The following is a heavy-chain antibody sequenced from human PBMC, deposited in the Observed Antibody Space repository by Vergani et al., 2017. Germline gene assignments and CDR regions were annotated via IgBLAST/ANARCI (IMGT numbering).Heavy chain of an antibody. J-gene: IGHJ6*03. Sequence: QVQLQESGPGLVKPSETLSLTCTVSGGSISSYYWSWIRQPPGKGLEWIGYIYYSGSTNYNPSLKSRVTISVDTSKNQFSLKLSSVTAPDTAVYYCASGSSSWRTSYMDVWGKGTTVTVSS. V-gene: IGHV4-59*01. CDR1: GGSISSYY. CDR3: ASGSSSWRTSYMDV. CDR2: IYYSGST. D-gene: IGHD6-13*01.